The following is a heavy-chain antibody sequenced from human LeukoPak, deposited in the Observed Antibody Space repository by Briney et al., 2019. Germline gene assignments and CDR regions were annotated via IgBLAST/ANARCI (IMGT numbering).Heavy chain of an antibody. V-gene: IGHV4-39*01. J-gene: IGHJ4*02. D-gene: IGHD4-23*01. CDR2: IYYSGST. CDR1: GGSISSSGYY. CDR3: ATSPQYGGY. Sequence: SETLSLTCTVPGGSISSSGYYWGWSRQPPGKGLEWLGSIYYSGSTQYNASLKGRFTISVATSKNQFSLKLRSVTAADTAVYYCATSPQYGGYWGQGTMVTV.